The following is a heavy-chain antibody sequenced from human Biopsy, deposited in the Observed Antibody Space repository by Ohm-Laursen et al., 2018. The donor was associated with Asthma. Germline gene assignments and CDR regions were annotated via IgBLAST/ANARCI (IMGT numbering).Heavy chain of an antibody. CDR2: IYYSGST. D-gene: IGHD3-22*01. Sequence: SQTLSLTCIVSYGSITSGGYYWTWIRQHPGKGLEWTGFIYYSGSTYYNPSLKSRVSISIDTSKNQFSLKLSSVTAADTAVYYCARAQDYYDSRGYYRSFDYWGQGTLVTVSS. J-gene: IGHJ4*02. V-gene: IGHV4-31*03. CDR3: ARAQDYYDSRGYYRSFDY. CDR1: YGSITSGGYY.